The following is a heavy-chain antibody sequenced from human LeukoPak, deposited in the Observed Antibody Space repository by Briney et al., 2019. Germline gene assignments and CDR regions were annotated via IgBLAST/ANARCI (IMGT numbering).Heavy chain of an antibody. CDR1: GYSFTSYW. J-gene: IGHJ4*02. CDR2: IYPGDSDT. Sequence: GESLKISCKGSGYSFTSYWIGWVRQMPGKGLEWMGIIYPGDSDTRYSPSFQGRVTISADKSISTAYLQWSSLKASDTAMYYCARQGNYYDSSGSPGYWGQGTLVTVSS. D-gene: IGHD3-22*01. CDR3: ARQGNYYDSSGSPGY. V-gene: IGHV5-51*01.